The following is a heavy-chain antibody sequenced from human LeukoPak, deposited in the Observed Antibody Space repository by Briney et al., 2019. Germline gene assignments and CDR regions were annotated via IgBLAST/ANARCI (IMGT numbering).Heavy chain of an antibody. D-gene: IGHD2-21*01. V-gene: IGHV3-33*01. CDR1: GFTFSSYG. Sequence: GGSLRLSCAASGFTFSSYGMHWVRQAPSKGLEWVAVIWYDGSNKYYADSVKGRFTISRDNSKNTLYLQMNSLRAEDTAVYYCAGISVMAAKYYYGMDVWGQGTTVTVSS. CDR2: IWYDGSNK. J-gene: IGHJ6*02. CDR3: AGISVMAAKYYYGMDV.